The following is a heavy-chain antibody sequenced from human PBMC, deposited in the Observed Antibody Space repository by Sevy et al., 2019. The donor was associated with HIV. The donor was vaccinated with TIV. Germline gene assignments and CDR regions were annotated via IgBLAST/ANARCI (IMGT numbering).Heavy chain of an antibody. CDR1: GFTFSNAW. J-gene: IGHJ4*02. Sequence: GGSLRLSCAASGFTFSNAWMSWVRQSPGKGLEWVGRIRSKAGGGTTDYATIVKGKFTISRDDSRDILYLQLNSLETEDTAVYYCTTDHRRDGIVVVPFEYWGQGTLVSVSS. V-gene: IGHV3-15*01. CDR2: IRSKAGGGTT. CDR3: TTDHRRDGIVVVPFEY. D-gene: IGHD2-15*01.